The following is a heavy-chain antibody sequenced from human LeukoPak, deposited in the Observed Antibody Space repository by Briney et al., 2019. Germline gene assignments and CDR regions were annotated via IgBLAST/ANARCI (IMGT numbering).Heavy chain of an antibody. CDR3: ATDFTASYRLDY. D-gene: IGHD3-16*02. V-gene: IGHV3-48*02. Sequence: GGSLRLSCAASGFTFSIYSMNWVRQAPGKGLEWLSYISSSSSTIYYADSVKGRFTIPRDNARNSLYLQMNSLRDEDTAVYYCATDFTASYRLDYWGQGTLVTVSS. CDR2: ISSSSSTI. CDR1: GFTFSIYS. J-gene: IGHJ4*02.